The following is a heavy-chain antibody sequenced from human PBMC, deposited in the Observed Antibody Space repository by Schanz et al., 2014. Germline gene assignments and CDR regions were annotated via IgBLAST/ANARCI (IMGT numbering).Heavy chain of an antibody. J-gene: IGHJ6*02. V-gene: IGHV3-53*01. CDR2: MYINSGST. Sequence: EVQLVESGGGLIQPGGSLRLSCAASGFTVSSNYMSWVRQAPGKGLEWISSMYINSGSTQYADSVKGRFIISRDNSKNTLYLQMNSLRAEDTAVYYCARACCRQENHYYYTGMDVWGQGTTVTVSS. CDR1: GFTVSSNY. D-gene: IGHD2-15*01. CDR3: ARACCRQENHYYYTGMDV.